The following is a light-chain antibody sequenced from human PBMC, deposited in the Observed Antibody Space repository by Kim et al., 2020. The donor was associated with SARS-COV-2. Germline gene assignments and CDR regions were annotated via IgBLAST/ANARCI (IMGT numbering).Light chain of an antibody. V-gene: IGLV3-19*01. Sequence: SSELTQDPAVSVALGQTVRITCQGDSLRSYYASWYQQKPGQAPVLVIYGKNNRPSGIPDRFSGSSSGNTASLTITGAQAEDEADYYCNSRDSSGTPFGGG. CDR1: SLRSYY. CDR2: GKN. CDR3: NSRDSSGTP. J-gene: IGLJ3*02.